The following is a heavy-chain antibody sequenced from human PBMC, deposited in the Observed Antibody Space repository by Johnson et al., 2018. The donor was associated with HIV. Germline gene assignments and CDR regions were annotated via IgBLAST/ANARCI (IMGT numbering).Heavy chain of an antibody. D-gene: IGHD3-9*01. CDR1: GFTFSSYW. J-gene: IGHJ3*02. CDR3: ARVYDNILTGYYYDALDM. V-gene: IGHV3-7*01. Sequence: VQLVESGGGLVQPGGSLRLSCAASGFTFSSYWMSWVRQAPGKGLEWVANIKQDGSEKYYVDSVKGRFTISRDNAKNTLYLQMNSLRVEDTAVYYCARVYDNILTGYYYDALDMWGQGTMVTVSS. CDR2: IKQDGSEK.